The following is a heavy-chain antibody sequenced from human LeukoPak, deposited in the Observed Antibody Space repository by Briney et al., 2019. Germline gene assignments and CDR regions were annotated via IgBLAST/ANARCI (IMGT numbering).Heavy chain of an antibody. V-gene: IGHV1-18*04. CDR3: ARWDVVYGMDV. Sequence: ASVTVSCKASGYTFTSYGISGLRQAPGQGLAGMGWISAYNGNTNYVQKLQGRVTMTTDTSTSTAYLELRSLRSDDTAVYYCARWDVVYGMDVWGKGTTVTVSS. CDR1: GYTFTSYG. D-gene: IGHD1-26*01. CDR2: ISAYNGNT. J-gene: IGHJ6*04.